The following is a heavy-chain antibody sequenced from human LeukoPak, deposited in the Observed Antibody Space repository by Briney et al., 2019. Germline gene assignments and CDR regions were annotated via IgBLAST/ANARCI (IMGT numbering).Heavy chain of an antibody. Sequence: PGRSLRLSCAASGFTFSSYGMHWVRQAPGKGLEWVSAISGSGGSTYYADSVKGRFTISRDNSKNTLYLQMNSLRAEDTAVYYCAKDVLAGLGYGSGSLSDYWGQGTLVTVSS. CDR3: AKDVLAGLGYGSGSLSDY. CDR2: ISGSGGST. V-gene: IGHV3-23*01. D-gene: IGHD3-10*01. CDR1: GFTFSSYG. J-gene: IGHJ4*02.